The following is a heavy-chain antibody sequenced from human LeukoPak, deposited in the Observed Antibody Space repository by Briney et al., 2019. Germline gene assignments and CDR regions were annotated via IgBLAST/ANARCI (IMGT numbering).Heavy chain of an antibody. CDR3: ARGQYCGGDCYGDAFDI. CDR1: GFTFSSYA. V-gene: IGHV3-30-3*01. CDR2: ISYDGSNK. J-gene: IGHJ3*02. D-gene: IGHD2-21*02. Sequence: GGSLRLSCAASGFTFSSYAMHWVRQAPGKGLEWVAVISYDGSNKYYADSVKGRFTISRDNSKNTLYLQMNSLRAEDTAVYYCARGQYCGGDCYGDAFDIWGQGTMVTVSS.